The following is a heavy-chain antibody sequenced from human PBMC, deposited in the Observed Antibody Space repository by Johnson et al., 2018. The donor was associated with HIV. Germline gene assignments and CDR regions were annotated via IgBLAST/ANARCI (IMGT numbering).Heavy chain of an antibody. CDR1: GFTFSSYA. V-gene: IGHV3-30*04. CDR2: ISYDGSNT. Sequence: QVQLVESGGGVVQPGRSLRLSCAASGFTFSSYAMHWVRQAPGKGLEWVAVISYDGSNTYYADSVKGRFTISRDNSKNTLYLQMSSLRAEDTAVYYCAKTAAADAFEIWGQGTMVTVSS. CDR3: AKTAAADAFEI. J-gene: IGHJ3*02. D-gene: IGHD2-2*01.